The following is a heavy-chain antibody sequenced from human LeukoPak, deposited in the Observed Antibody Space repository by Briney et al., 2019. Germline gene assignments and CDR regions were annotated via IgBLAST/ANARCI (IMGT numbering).Heavy chain of an antibody. D-gene: IGHD4-11*01. V-gene: IGHV3-48*01. Sequence: GGSLRLSCAASGFTFNNAWMSWVRQAPGKGLEWVSYITSDSTTMFYADSVKGRFTASRDNAENSMYLQMNSLRAEDTAVYYCARVALRPIDYSNPEFDPWGQGTLVTVSS. CDR2: ITSDSTTM. CDR3: ARVALRPIDYSNPEFDP. CDR1: GFTFNNAW. J-gene: IGHJ5*02.